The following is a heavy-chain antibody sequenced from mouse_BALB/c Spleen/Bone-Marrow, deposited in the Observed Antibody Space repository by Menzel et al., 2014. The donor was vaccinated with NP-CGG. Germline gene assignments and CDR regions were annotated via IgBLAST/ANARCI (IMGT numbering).Heavy chain of an antibody. Sequence: EVQLQQSGAELVKPGASVKLSCTASGFNIKDIYVHWVKQRPEQGLEWIGRIDPANGNIKYDPKFQGKATITADTSFNTAYLQLSRLTSEDTAVYYCASYHYGYYFDYWGQGTTLTVSS. CDR1: GFNIKDIY. CDR3: ASYHYGYYFDY. V-gene: IGHV14-3*02. J-gene: IGHJ2*01. CDR2: IDPANGNI. D-gene: IGHD2-4*01.